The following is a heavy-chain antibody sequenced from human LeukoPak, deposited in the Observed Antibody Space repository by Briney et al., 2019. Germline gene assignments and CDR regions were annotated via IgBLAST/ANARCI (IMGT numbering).Heavy chain of an antibody. J-gene: IGHJ3*02. Sequence: GGSLRLSCAASGFIVSSNYMNWVRQAPGKRLVWVSRINTDGSSTNYADSVKGRFTISRDNAENTLYLQMNSLRAEDTAVYYCARAEDCSSTSCPRAFDIWGQGTMVTVSS. CDR3: ARAEDCSSTSCPRAFDI. CDR1: GFIVSSNY. CDR2: INTDGSST. D-gene: IGHD2-2*01. V-gene: IGHV3-74*01.